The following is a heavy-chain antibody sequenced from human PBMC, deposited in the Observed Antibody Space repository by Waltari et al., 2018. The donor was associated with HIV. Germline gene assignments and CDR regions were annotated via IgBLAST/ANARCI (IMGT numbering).Heavy chain of an antibody. Sequence: QVQLVQSGAEVKKPGASVKVSCKAAGYTFTGYYMYWVRQAPGQGLEWMGWINPNTGPTKYVQRFKGRVTMTRDTSISTALMELSRLRSDDTAVYYWGRDHLDAVALADIDYGRQGTLVTVSS. CDR1: GYTFTGYY. V-gene: IGHV1-2*02. J-gene: IGHJ4*02. CDR2: INPNTGPT. D-gene: IGHD6-19*01. CDR3: GRDHLDAVALADIDY.